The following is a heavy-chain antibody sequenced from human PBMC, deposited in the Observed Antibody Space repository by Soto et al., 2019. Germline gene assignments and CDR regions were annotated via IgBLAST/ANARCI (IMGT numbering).Heavy chain of an antibody. D-gene: IGHD3-22*01. CDR1: GYTFTSYY. J-gene: IGHJ5*02. CDR3: ARDRLPRITMIVVVSHWFDP. V-gene: IGHV1-46*01. CDR2: INPSCGST. Sequence: ASVKVSCKASGYTFTSYYMHWVRQAPGQGLEWMGRINPSCGSTSYEQKFQGRVTMTRETSTSKVYMDLSSLRSEDTAVYYCARDRLPRITMIVVVSHWFDPWGQGTLVTVSS.